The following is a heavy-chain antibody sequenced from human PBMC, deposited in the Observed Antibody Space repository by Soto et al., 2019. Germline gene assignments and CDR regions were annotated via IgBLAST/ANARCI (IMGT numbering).Heavy chain of an antibody. J-gene: IGHJ6*02. Sequence: QVQLVQSGAEVKKPGSSVKVSCKASGGTFSSYAISWVRQAPGQGLEWMGGIIPIFGTANYAQKFQGRVTITADETTSTAYMELSSLRSEDTAVYYCARGGVDIVATDYGMDVWGQGTTVTVSS. V-gene: IGHV1-69*01. CDR3: ARGGVDIVATDYGMDV. CDR1: GGTFSSYA. CDR2: IIPIFGTA. D-gene: IGHD5-12*01.